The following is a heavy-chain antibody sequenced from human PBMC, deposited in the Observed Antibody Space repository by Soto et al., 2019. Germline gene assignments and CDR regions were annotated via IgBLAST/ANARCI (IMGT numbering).Heavy chain of an antibody. Sequence: SETLSLTCAVYGGSFSGYYWSWIRQPPGTGLEWIGEINHSGSTNYNPSLKSRVTISVDTSKNQFSLKLSSVTAADTAVYYCATSYSYASTRRGYFGYWGQGTLVTVSS. CDR1: GGSFSGYY. V-gene: IGHV4-34*01. D-gene: IGHD5-18*01. CDR3: ATSYSYASTRRGYFGY. J-gene: IGHJ4*02. CDR2: INHSGST.